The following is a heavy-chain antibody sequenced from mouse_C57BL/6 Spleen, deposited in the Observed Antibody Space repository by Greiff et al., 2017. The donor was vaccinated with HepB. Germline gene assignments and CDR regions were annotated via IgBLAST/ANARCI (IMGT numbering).Heavy chain of an antibody. CDR3: ARGIYGNYVPYAMDY. Sequence: QVQLKESGAELVRPGTSVKVSCKASGYAFTNYLIEWVKQRPGQGLEWIGVINPGSGGTNYNEKFKGNATLTADKSSSPAYMQLSSLTSEDSAVYFCARGIYGNYVPYAMDYWGQGTSVTVSS. J-gene: IGHJ4*01. D-gene: IGHD2-1*01. CDR2: INPGSGGT. V-gene: IGHV1-54*01. CDR1: GYAFTNYL.